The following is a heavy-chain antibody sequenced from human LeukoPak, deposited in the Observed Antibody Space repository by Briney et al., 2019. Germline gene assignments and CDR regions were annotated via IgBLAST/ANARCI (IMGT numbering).Heavy chain of an antibody. Sequence: GGSLRLSCAASGFTFRSYSLNWVRQAPGKGLEWVSSISSSSSYIYYADSVKGRFTISRDNAKNSLYLQMNSLRAEDTAVYYCARDGVLWFGGEGAFDIWGQGTMVTVSS. J-gene: IGHJ3*02. CDR3: ARDGVLWFGGEGAFDI. V-gene: IGHV3-21*01. CDR2: ISSSSSYI. D-gene: IGHD3-10*01. CDR1: GFTFRSYS.